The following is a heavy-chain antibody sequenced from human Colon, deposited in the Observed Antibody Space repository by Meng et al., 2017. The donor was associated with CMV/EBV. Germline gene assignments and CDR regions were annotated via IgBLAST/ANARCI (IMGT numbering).Heavy chain of an antibody. CDR2: INPKRGGT. D-gene: IGHD3-16*02. Sequence: ASVKVSCKASGYTFIDYFIHWVRQAPGQGLEWKGWINPKRGGTNYAQKFQGRVTMTRDTSLNTVYMELNGLETDDTAVYYCARVLRLGELSLMGFWGQGTLVTVSS. J-gene: IGHJ4*02. CDR3: ARVLRLGELSLMGF. CDR1: GYTFIDYF. V-gene: IGHV1-2*02.